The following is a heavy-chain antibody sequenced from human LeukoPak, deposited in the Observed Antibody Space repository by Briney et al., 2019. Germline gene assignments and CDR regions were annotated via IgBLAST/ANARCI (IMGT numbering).Heavy chain of an antibody. D-gene: IGHD1-1*01. CDR3: AKRPTAYYFDY. CDR1: RFTFSSYA. Sequence: GGSLRLSCAASRFTFSSYAMSWVRHAPGKGLEWVSGISGSGGSKYYANSVKAGFTISRDNSKNTMFLQMNSLSAEDTAVYYCAKRPTAYYFDYWGQGTLVTVSS. CDR2: ISGSGGSK. V-gene: IGHV3-23*01. J-gene: IGHJ4*02.